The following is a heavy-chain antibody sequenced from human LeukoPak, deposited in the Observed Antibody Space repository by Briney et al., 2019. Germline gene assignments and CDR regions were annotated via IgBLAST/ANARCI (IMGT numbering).Heavy chain of an antibody. J-gene: IGHJ5*02. CDR1: GYTFTSYA. D-gene: IGHD3-10*01. CDR3: ARGAVLWFGELLSWFDP. Sequence: ASVKVSCKASGYTFTSYAINWVRQATGQGLEWMGWMNPNSGNTGYAQKFQGRVTMTRNASISTAYMELSSLRSEDTAVYYCARGAVLWFGELLSWFDPWGQGTLVTVSS. V-gene: IGHV1-8*01. CDR2: MNPNSGNT.